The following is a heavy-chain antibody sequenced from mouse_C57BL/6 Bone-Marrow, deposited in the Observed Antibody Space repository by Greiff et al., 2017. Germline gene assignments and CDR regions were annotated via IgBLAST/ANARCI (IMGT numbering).Heavy chain of an antibody. V-gene: IGHV5-6*02. CDR2: ISSGGSYT. J-gene: IGHJ2*01. CDR3: ARRCLDY. CDR1: GFTFSSYG. Sequence: EVKLMESGGDLVKPGGSLKLSCAASGFTFSSYGMSWVHQTPDKRLEWVATISSGGSYTYYPDSVKGRFTISRDNAKNTLYLQMSSLKSEDTAMYYCARRCLDYWGQGTTLTVSS.